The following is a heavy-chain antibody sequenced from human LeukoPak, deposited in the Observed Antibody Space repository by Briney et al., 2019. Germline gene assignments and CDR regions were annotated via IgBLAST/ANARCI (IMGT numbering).Heavy chain of an antibody. D-gene: IGHD3-16*02. CDR3: ARLTFGGVIGFDY. CDR1: GFTFSSYS. J-gene: IGHJ4*02. V-gene: IGHV3-21*01. Sequence: GRSLRLSCEASGFTFSSYSMNWVRQAPGKGLEWVSSIGSSGSHMYYADSVKGRFTISRDNAKNSLYLQMNSLRAEDTAVYYCARLTFGGVIGFDYWGQGTLVTVSS. CDR2: IGSSGSHM.